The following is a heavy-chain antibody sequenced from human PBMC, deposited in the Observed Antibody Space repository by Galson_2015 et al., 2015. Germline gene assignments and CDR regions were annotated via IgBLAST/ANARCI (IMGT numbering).Heavy chain of an antibody. D-gene: IGHD2-15*01. V-gene: IGHV3-30*18. CDR2: ISYDGSNK. CDR3: AKDSADIVVVVAAKDYYYGMDV. Sequence: SLRLSCAASGFTFSSYGMHWVRQAPGKGLEWVAVISYDGSNKYYADSVKGRFTISRDNSKSTLYLQMNSLRAEDTAVYYCAKDSADIVVVVAAKDYYYGMDVWGQGTTVTVSS. CDR1: GFTFSSYG. J-gene: IGHJ6*02.